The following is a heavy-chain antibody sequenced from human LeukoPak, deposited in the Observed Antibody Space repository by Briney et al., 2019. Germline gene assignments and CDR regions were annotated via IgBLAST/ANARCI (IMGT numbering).Heavy chain of an antibody. CDR2: IYSGGST. V-gene: IGHV3-66*01. CDR1: GFTVSSNY. D-gene: IGHD3-10*01. CDR3: ARRWVTMVRGVGLRQNYYYYGMDV. Sequence: GGSLRLSCAASGFTVSSNYMSWARQAPGKGLEWVSVIYSGGSTYYADSVKGRFTISRDNSKNTLYLQMNSLRAEDTAVYYCARRWVTMVRGVGLRQNYYYYGMDVWGQGTTVTVSS. J-gene: IGHJ6*02.